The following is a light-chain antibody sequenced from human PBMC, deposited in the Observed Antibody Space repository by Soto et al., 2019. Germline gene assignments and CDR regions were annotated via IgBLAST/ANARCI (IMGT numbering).Light chain of an antibody. Sequence: QSALTQPPSVSAAPGQKVTISCCGSSSNIGSNYVSWYQQLPGTAPKLLIYDNGKRPSGIPDRFSGSQSGTSATLGITGLQTGDEADYYCGTWDNSLSAVFGGGTKLTVL. CDR1: SSNIGSNY. V-gene: IGLV1-51*01. J-gene: IGLJ2*01. CDR3: GTWDNSLSAV. CDR2: DNG.